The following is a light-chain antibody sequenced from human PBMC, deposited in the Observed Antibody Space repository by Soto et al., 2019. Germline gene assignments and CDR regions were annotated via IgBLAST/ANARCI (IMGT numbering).Light chain of an antibody. CDR2: EVT. CDR1: SSDIGGYNF. Sequence: QYVLTQPPSASGSPGQSVTISCTGTSSDIGGYNFVSWYQQHPGKAPRLMIYEVTKRPSGVPDRFSGSKSGNTASLTVSGLQADDEADYYCSSYAGSITLRVFGGGTKLTAL. J-gene: IGLJ2*01. V-gene: IGLV2-8*01. CDR3: SSYAGSITLRV.